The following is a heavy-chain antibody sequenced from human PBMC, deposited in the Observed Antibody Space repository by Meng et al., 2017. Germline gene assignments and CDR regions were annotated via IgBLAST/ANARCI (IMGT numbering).Heavy chain of an antibody. Sequence: QRVKFGAEVKRAGASVKVCCKAPGYTFSGYYRPWVRQAPGQGREWMGRINPNSGGTNYAQKFQGRVTMTRDTSISTAYMELSRLRSDDTAVYYCARGLYGSGSPREYFDYWGQGTLVTVSS. J-gene: IGHJ4*02. CDR1: GYTFSGYY. CDR3: ARGLYGSGSPREYFDY. D-gene: IGHD3-10*01. CDR2: INPNSGGT. V-gene: IGHV1-2*06.